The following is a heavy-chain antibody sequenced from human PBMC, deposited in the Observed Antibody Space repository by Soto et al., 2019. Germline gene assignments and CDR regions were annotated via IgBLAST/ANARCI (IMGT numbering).Heavy chain of an antibody. J-gene: IGHJ3*02. Sequence: QVQLQESGPGLVKPSQTLSLTCTVSGGSISSGGYYWSWIRQHPGKGLEWIGYIYYSGSTYYNPSLKSRCTISVDTSKNQFSLKLSSVTAADTAVYYCARALKQWHLTSYAFDIWGQGTMVTVSS. CDR1: GGSISSGGYY. D-gene: IGHD6-19*01. CDR3: ARALKQWHLTSYAFDI. CDR2: IYYSGST. V-gene: IGHV4-31*03.